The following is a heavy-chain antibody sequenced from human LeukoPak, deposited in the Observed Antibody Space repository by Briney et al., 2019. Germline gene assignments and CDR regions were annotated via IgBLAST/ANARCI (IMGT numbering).Heavy chain of an antibody. J-gene: IGHJ4*02. V-gene: IGHV4-34*01. CDR1: GGSFGGSS. Sequence: SETLSLTCAVYGGSFGGSSWSWFPHPPGRGLEWIGEINHSGSTNYNPSLKSRVTISVDTSKNQFSLKLSSVTAADTAVYYCARGRSIFGVVDRNLDYWGQGTLVTVSS. CDR3: ARGRSIFGVVDRNLDY. D-gene: IGHD3-3*01. CDR2: INHSGST.